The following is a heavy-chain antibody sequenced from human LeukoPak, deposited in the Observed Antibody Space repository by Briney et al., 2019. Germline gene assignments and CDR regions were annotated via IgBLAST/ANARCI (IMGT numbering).Heavy chain of an antibody. CDR2: IYYSGST. CDR3: ARAPYDSTGDDAFDI. CDR1: GGSISSYY. V-gene: IGHV4-59*01. Sequence: SEALSLTCTVSGGSISSYYWSWIRQPPGKGLEWIGYIYYSGSTNYNPSLKSRVTISVDTSKNQFSLKLSSVTAADTAVYYCARAPYDSTGDDAFDIWGQGTMVTVSS. J-gene: IGHJ3*02. D-gene: IGHD3-22*01.